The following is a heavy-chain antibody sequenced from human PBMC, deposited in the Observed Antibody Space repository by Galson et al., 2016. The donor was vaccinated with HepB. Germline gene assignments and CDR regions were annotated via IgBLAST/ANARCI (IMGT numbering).Heavy chain of an antibody. CDR3: AKLGGDSGSPY. J-gene: IGHJ4*01. CDR2: ITNGGDTT. Sequence: SLRLSCAASGFIFSSYAMSWVRQAPGKGLEWVSGITNGGDTTYYADSVRGRFTISRDNPKNTLYLQVNSLRADDTAVYYCAKLGGDSGSPYWGHGTLVTVSS. D-gene: IGHD5-12*01. V-gene: IGHV3-23*01. CDR1: GFIFSSYA.